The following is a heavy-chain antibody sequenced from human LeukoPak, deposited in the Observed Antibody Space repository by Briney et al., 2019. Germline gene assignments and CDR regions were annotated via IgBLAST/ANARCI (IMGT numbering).Heavy chain of an antibody. CDR3: ASLRIYYGSGSYYKGPIDY. CDR1: GGSISSYY. V-gene: IGHV4-59*12. CDR2: IYYSGST. Sequence: SETLSLTCTVSGGSISSYYWSWIRQPPGKGLEWIGYIYYSGSTNYNPSLKSRVTISVDTSKNQFSLKLSSVTAADTAVYYCASLRIYYGSGSYYKGPIDYWGQGTLVTVSS. J-gene: IGHJ4*02. D-gene: IGHD3-10*01.